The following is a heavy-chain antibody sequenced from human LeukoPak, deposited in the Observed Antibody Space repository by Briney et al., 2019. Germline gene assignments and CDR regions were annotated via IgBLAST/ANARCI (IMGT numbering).Heavy chain of an antibody. J-gene: IGHJ2*01. D-gene: IGHD3-3*01. V-gene: IGHV4-61*01. CDR3: ARDRDKSWSGYSSDWYFDL. CDR1: GGSISSSSYY. Sequence: KSSETLSLTCTVSGGSISSSSYYWSWIRQPPGRGLEWIGYIYYSGSTNYNPSLKSRVTISVDTSKKQLSLKLSSVTAADTAVYYCARDRDKSWSGYSSDWYFDLWGRGTLVTVSS. CDR2: IYYSGST.